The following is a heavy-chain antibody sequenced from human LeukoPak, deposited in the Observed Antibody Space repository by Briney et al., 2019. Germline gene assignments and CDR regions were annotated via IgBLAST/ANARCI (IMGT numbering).Heavy chain of an antibody. CDR3: ASSEPYSSGWYGNY. D-gene: IGHD6-19*01. CDR1: GYTFTSEG. V-gene: IGHV1-18*01. CDR2: ISAYNGNT. Sequence: SVKVTCKASGYTFTSEGISWVRQAPGQGLEWMGWISAYNGNTNYAQKLQGRVTMTTDTSTSTAYMELRSLRSDDTAVYYCASSEPYSSGWYGNYWGQGTLVTVSS. J-gene: IGHJ4*02.